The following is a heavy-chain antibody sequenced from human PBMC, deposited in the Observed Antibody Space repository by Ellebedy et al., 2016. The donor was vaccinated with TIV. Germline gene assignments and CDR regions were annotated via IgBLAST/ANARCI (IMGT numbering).Heavy chain of an antibody. V-gene: IGHV3-53*01. Sequence: PGGSLRLSCAASGFTASSNYMTWVGKAPGKGLEWVPVIYSGDSTYYADSVKGRFTISRDKSKNTLYLQMNSLRAEDTAVYYCARDPYGGNVVVYWGQGTLVTVSS. CDR2: IYSGDST. CDR3: ARDPYGGNVVVY. CDR1: GFTASSNY. D-gene: IGHD4-23*01. J-gene: IGHJ4*02.